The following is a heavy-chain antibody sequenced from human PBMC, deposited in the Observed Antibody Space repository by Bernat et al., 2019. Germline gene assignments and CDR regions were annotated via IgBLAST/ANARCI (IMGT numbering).Heavy chain of an antibody. CDR3: ARDLAFGIPDY. Sequence: EVQLVESGGGLVKPGGSLRLSCAASGFTFSIYSMNWVRQAPGKGLEWVSSISSSSSYIYYADSVKGRFTISRDNAKNSLYLQMNSLRAEDTAVYYCARDLAFGIPDYWGQGTLVTVSS. V-gene: IGHV3-21*04. CDR1: GFTFSIYS. CDR2: ISSSSSYI. D-gene: IGHD3-16*01. J-gene: IGHJ4*02.